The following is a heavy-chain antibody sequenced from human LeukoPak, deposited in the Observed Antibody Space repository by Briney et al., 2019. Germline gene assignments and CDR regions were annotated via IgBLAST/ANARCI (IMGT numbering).Heavy chain of an antibody. D-gene: IGHD1-26*01. Sequence: GGSLRLSCAASGFTFSSYSMNWVRQAPGKGLEWVSSISSSSDYIYYADSLKGRFTISRDNAKNSLYLQMNSLIAEHAAVYYCAREEGGAGLYGFDIWGQGTMVTVSS. CDR2: ISSSSDYI. CDR3: AREEGGAGLYGFDI. J-gene: IGHJ3*02. V-gene: IGHV3-21*01. CDR1: GFTFSSYS.